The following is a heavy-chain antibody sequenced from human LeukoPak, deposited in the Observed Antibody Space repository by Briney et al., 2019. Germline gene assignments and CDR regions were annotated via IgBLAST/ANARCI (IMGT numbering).Heavy chain of an antibody. CDR1: GGSISSYY. J-gene: IGHJ4*02. V-gene: IGHV4-59*01. CDR3: ARGDGRQQQLVTFDY. CDR2: IYYGGST. Sequence: SETLSLTCTVSGGSISSYYWSWIRQPPGKGLEWIGYIYYGGSTNYNPSLKSRVTISVDTSKNQFSLKLSSVTAADTAVYYCARGDGRQQQLVTFDYWGQGTLVTVSS. D-gene: IGHD6-13*01.